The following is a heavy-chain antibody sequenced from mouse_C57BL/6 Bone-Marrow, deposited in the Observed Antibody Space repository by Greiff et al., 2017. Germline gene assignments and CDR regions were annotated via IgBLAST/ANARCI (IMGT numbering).Heavy chain of an antibody. CDR3: ARERDYDYWYFDV. J-gene: IGHJ1*03. V-gene: IGHV5-16*01. D-gene: IGHD2-4*01. CDR2: INYDGSST. Sequence: EVQVVESEGGLVQPGSSMKLSCTASGFTFSDYYMAWVRQVPEKGLEWVANINYDGSSTYYLDSLKSRFIISRDNAKNILYLQMSSLKSEDTATYYCARERDYDYWYFDVWGTGTTVTVSS. CDR1: GFTFSDYY.